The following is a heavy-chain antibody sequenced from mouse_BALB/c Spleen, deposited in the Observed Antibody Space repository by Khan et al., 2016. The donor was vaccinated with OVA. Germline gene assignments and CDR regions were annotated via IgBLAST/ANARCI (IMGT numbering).Heavy chain of an antibody. CDR2: IDPFNGGT. D-gene: IGHD1-1*01. J-gene: IGHJ3*01. CDR1: GYSFSTYY. Sequence: VQLQQSGPELMKPGASVKISCKASGYSFSTYYIHWVTRSHGKTLEWIGYIDPFNGGTTYNQKFKGKATLTVDKSSSKAYMHLTSLTSEESAVYSGARPGSTSWFAYWGQGTLVTVSA. CDR3: ARPGSTSWFAY. V-gene: IGHV1S135*01.